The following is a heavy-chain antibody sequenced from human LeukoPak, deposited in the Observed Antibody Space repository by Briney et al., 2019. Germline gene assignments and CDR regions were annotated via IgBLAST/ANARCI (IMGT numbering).Heavy chain of an antibody. J-gene: IGHJ4*02. V-gene: IGHV3-23*01. Sequence: PSGGSLRLSCAASGLTFSSYAMSWVRQAPGKGLEWVSAISGSGGSTYYAASVKGRFTISRDNSENTIYLQLSSLRADDTAVYYCARNREGCGCNDCWGQGTLVTVSS. CDR1: GLTFSSYA. CDR3: ARNREGCGCNDC. CDR2: ISGSGGST. D-gene: IGHD2-21*01.